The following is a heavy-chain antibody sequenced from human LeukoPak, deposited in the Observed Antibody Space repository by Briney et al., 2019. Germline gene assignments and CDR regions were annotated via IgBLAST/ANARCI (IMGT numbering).Heavy chain of an antibody. CDR3: SRFTAAACDF. CDR1: GGSLRRYY. D-gene: IGHD6-13*01. V-gene: IGHV4-59*08. J-gene: IGHJ4*02. Sequence: SETLSLTCTVSGGSLRRYYWSWVRQPPGKGLESIGYIYYSGSTNYNTSLKSRDTISVETCKKKFSLRLSSVTAADTAVYYCSRFTAAACDFWGQGALVTVSS. CDR2: IYYSGST.